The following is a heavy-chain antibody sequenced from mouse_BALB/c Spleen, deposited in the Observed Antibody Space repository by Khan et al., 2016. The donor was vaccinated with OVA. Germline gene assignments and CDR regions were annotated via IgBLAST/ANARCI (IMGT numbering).Heavy chain of an antibody. CDR3: ARRNYFGSTFAY. V-gene: IGHV1-77*01. CDR1: GYTFTDYY. Sequence: QVQLQQSGAELSRPGASVQLSCKASGYTFTDYYINWVKQRTGQGLEWIGEINPGSGDIYYNEKLKGKATLTADKSSSTAYMQLISLTSEDSAVYFCARRNYFGSTFAYWGQGTLVTVSA. CDR2: INPGSGDI. D-gene: IGHD1-2*01. J-gene: IGHJ3*01.